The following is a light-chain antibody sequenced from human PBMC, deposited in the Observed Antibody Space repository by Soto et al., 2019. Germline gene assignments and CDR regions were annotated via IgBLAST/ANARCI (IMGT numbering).Light chain of an antibody. CDR2: GAS. J-gene: IGKJ1*01. CDR1: QSVSSSY. V-gene: IGKV3-20*01. CDR3: QPYGSPTWT. Sequence: EIVLTQSPGTLSLSPGERSTLSCRASQSVSSSYLAWYQQKPGQAPRLLIYGASSRATGITDRFSGSGSGTDFTLTISRLEPEDFAVYYCQPYGSPTWTVGQGTQVEIK.